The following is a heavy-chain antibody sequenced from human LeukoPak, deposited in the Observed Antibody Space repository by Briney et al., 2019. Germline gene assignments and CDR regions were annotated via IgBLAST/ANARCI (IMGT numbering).Heavy chain of an antibody. CDR2: IYYTGTT. Sequence: SETLSLTCTVSGGSLSSHFWSWIRQPPGRGLELIGHIYYTGTTYYNPSLNSRVTISLDTSRNQFSLRLTSVTAADTAVYYCARFSSGCSTASCYLTYWGQGTLVTVSS. V-gene: IGHV4-59*11. CDR3: ARFSSGCSTASCYLTY. J-gene: IGHJ4*02. D-gene: IGHD2-2*01. CDR1: GGSLSSHF.